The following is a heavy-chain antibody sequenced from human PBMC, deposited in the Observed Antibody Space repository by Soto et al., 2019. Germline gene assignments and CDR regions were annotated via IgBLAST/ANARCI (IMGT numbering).Heavy chain of an antibody. CDR3: ARLEYSSSSVYFDY. Sequence: SETLSLTCSFSGDSVTSHYLTWIRQSPEKGLEWIGYMHYTGFSHYNPSLKSRVTISVDTSKNQFPLKLSSVTAADTAVYYCARLEYSSSSVYFDYWGQGTLVTVSS. CDR1: GDSVTSHY. D-gene: IGHD6-6*01. CDR2: MHYTGFS. V-gene: IGHV4-59*08. J-gene: IGHJ4*02.